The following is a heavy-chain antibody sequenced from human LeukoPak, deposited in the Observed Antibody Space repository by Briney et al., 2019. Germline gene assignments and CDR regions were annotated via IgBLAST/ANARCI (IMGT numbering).Heavy chain of an antibody. V-gene: IGHV1-18*01. CDR2: ISAYNGNT. D-gene: IGHD3-22*01. Sequence: GASVKVSCKASGYTFTSYGISWVRPAPGQGLEWMGWISAYNGNTNYAQKLQGRVTMTTDTSTSTAYMELRSLRSDDTAVYYCARDRRSSRYYYDSSGYSDYWGQGTLVTVSS. CDR1: GYTFTSYG. J-gene: IGHJ4*02. CDR3: ARDRRSSRYYYDSSGYSDY.